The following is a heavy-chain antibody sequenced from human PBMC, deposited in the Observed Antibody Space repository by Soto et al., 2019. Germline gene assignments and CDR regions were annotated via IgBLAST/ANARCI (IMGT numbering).Heavy chain of an antibody. V-gene: IGHV1-3*01. Sequence: GASVKVSCKASGYTFTTYAMHWVRQAPGQRLGWMGWINAGKGKTKYSQKFQGRVTVTRDTSATTAYMELSSLRSEDTAVYSCARAGDDCSTTTCYMIDYWGQGTLVTVSS. J-gene: IGHJ4*02. CDR2: INAGKGKT. CDR3: ARAGDDCSTTTCYMIDY. D-gene: IGHD2-2*02. CDR1: GYTFTTYA.